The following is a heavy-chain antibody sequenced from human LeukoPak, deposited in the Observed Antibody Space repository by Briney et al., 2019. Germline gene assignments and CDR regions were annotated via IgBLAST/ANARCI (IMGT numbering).Heavy chain of an antibody. CDR2: IIPIFGTA. Sequence: GASVKVSCKASGGTFSSYAISWVRQAPGQGLEWMGGIIPIFGTANYAQKFQGRVTITTDESTSTAYMELSSLRSEDTAVYYCARDPLPEGDYDSSGYHRENRGAFDIWGQGTMVTVSS. CDR1: GGTFSSYA. J-gene: IGHJ3*02. D-gene: IGHD3-22*01. CDR3: ARDPLPEGDYDSSGYHRENRGAFDI. V-gene: IGHV1-69*05.